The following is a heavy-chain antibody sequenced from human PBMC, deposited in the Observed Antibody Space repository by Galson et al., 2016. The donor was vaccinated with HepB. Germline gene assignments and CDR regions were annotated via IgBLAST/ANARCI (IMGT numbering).Heavy chain of an antibody. CDR3: ARDPEDIGGAPPGPYDACDI. V-gene: IGHV6-1*01. CDR2: TYYRSKWYS. Sequence: CAISGDSVSSNSAIWTWIRQSPSRGLEWLGRTYYRSKWYSDYSVSVERRITINADTSENQFSRQLNSVTPEDTAVYYCARDPEDIGGAPPGPYDACDIWGQGTMVIVSS. D-gene: IGHD3-16*01. J-gene: IGHJ3*02. CDR1: GDSVSSNSAI.